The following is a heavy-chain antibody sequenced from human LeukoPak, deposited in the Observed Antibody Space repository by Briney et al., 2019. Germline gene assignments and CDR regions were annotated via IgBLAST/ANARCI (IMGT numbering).Heavy chain of an antibody. Sequence: SETLSLTCTVSGASISSSYWSWIGRPPGKGLEWIGYIYYSGTTKYNPSLKSRVTISVDTSKNQFSLKVNSVTAADTAVYYCARGQPQRYSSGWYVNWFDPWGQGTLVTVSS. CDR1: GASISSSY. CDR2: IYYSGTT. D-gene: IGHD6-19*01. J-gene: IGHJ5*02. CDR3: ARGQPQRYSSGWYVNWFDP. V-gene: IGHV4-59*01.